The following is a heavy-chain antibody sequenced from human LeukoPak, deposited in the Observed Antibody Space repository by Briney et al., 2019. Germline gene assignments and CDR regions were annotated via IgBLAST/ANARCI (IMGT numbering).Heavy chain of an antibody. CDR2: ISYIGST. J-gene: IGHJ6*03. Sequence: PSETLSLTXTVSGGSISNYYWSWLRQPPGKGLEWIGYISYIGSTKYNPSLKSRVTISEDTSKKQFSLKLSSVTAADTAVYYCAGSYHYYMDVWGKGTTVTVSS. CDR1: GGSISNYY. V-gene: IGHV4-59*01. CDR3: AGSYHYYMDV.